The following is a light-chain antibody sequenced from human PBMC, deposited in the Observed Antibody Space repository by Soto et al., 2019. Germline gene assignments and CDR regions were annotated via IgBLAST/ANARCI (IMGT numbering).Light chain of an antibody. Sequence: DRVAITCRASQTISTWMAWYQQKPGKAPKLLIYAASSLQSGVPSRFSGSGFGTDFTLTISSLQPEDSAIYYCQQADTFPITFGQGTRLEIK. CDR3: QQADTFPIT. CDR2: AAS. J-gene: IGKJ5*01. CDR1: QTISTW. V-gene: IGKV1D-12*01.